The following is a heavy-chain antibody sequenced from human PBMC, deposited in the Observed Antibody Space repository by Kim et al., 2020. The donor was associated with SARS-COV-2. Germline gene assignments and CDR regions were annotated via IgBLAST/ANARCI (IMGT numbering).Heavy chain of an antibody. CDR2: IKQDGSQK. CDR1: GFTFSNYW. D-gene: IGHD3-10*01. Sequence: GGSLRLSCAASGFTFSNYWMNWVRQAPGKGLEWVANIKQDGSQKSYMDSVKGRFTISRDNAKNSLYLQMNSLRAEDTAVYYCTTAIRGATDYWGQGTLVTVSS. V-gene: IGHV3-7*03. J-gene: IGHJ4*02. CDR3: TTAIRGATDY.